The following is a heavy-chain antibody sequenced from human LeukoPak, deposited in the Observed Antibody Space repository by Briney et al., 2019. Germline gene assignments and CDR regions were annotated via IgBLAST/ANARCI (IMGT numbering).Heavy chain of an antibody. CDR2: IIPILGIA. D-gene: IGHD3-9*01. V-gene: IGHV1-69*04. CDR3: ARLVGYFDRSTSQLGYFDY. J-gene: IGHJ4*02. Sequence: SVKVSCKASGGTFSSYAISWVRQAPGQGLEWMGRIIPILGIANYAQKFQGRVTITADKSTSTAYMELSSLRSEDTAVYYCARLVGYFDRSTSQLGYFDYWGQGTLVTVSS. CDR1: GGTFSSYA.